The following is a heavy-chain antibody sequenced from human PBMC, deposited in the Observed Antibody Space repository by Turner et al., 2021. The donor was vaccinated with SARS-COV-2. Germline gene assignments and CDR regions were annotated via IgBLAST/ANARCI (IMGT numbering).Heavy chain of an antibody. D-gene: IGHD2-15*01. CDR1: GFTLDDYA. CDR3: AKDPGYCSGGSCYSRTYFDY. J-gene: IGHJ4*02. Sequence: EVQLVESGGGVVQTGGSLRLSCSASGFTLDDYAIHWVRQAPGKGLEWVSLSSGDGGGTYYVDSVKGRFTISRDNSKNSLYLQMNSRRTEDTALYYCAKDPGYCSGGSCYSRTYFDYWGQGTLVTVSS. V-gene: IGHV3-43*02. CDR2: SSGDGGGT.